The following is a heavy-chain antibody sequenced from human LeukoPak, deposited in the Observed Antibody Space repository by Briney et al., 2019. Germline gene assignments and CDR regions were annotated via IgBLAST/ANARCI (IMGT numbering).Heavy chain of an antibody. J-gene: IGHJ6*03. CDR3: ARGAAYCGGDCYGPFLHKDYYYSSMDV. V-gene: IGHV4-59*01. D-gene: IGHD2-21*02. CDR2: IYYSGNN. Sequence: SETLSLTCAVSGGSISSYDWSWVRQPPGKGRKWVGYIYYSGNNNYNPSLKSRVTISADTSKNQCSLTLSSVTAAHTAVYYSARGAAYCGGDCYGPFLHKDYYYSSMDVWGKGTTATVSS. CDR1: GGSISSYD.